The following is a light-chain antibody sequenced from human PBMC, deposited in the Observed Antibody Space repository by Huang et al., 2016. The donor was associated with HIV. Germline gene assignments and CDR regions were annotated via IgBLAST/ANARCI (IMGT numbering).Light chain of an antibody. CDR1: QSISNF. Sequence: EIALIQSPATLSLSPGERATLSCRASQSISNFLGWYQQKPGQAPRLLIYDTSNRATGVPARFDGSGSETDFTLTISNLEPEDSAVYYCQQRGSWPSTFGQGTKVEIK. CDR3: QQRGSWPST. J-gene: IGKJ1*01. CDR2: DTS. V-gene: IGKV3-11*01.